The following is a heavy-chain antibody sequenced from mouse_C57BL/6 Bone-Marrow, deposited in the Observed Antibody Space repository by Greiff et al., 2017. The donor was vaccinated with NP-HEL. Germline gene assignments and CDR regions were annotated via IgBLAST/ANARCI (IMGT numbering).Heavy chain of an antibody. CDR1: DSEVFPIAY. Sequence: VKLQQSGSELRSPGSSVKLSCKDFDSEVFPIAYMSWVRQKPGHGFEWIGGILPSIGRTIYGEKFEDKATLDADTLSNTAYLELNSLTSEDSAIYYCARPRRLRHWYFDVWGTGTTVTVSS. V-gene: IGHV15-2*01. D-gene: IGHD2-4*01. CDR3: ARPRRLRHWYFDV. CDR2: ILPSIGRT. J-gene: IGHJ1*03.